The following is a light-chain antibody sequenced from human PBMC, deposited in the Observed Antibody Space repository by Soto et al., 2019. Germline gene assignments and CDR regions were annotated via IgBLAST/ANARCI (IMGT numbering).Light chain of an antibody. Sequence: DIQMTQSPSSLSASVGDRVTITCQARQDISNYLNWYQQKPGKAPKLLIYDASNLETGFPSRFSGSGSGTDFTFTISSLQPEDIATYYCQQYDNLPLTFGGGTKV. CDR1: QDISNY. CDR3: QQYDNLPLT. J-gene: IGKJ4*01. CDR2: DAS. V-gene: IGKV1-33*01.